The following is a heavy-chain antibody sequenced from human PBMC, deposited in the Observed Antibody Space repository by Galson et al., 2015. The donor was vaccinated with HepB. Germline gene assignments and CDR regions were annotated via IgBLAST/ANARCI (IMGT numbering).Heavy chain of an antibody. D-gene: IGHD3-3*01. CDR2: ISYDGSNK. CDR1: GFTFSSYG. J-gene: IGHJ4*02. V-gene: IGHV3-30*18. CDR3: AKDQPHYDFWSGLDY. Sequence: SLRLSCAASGFTFSSYGMHWVRQAPGKGLEWVAVISYDGSNKYYADSVKGRFTISRDNSKNTLYLQMNSLRAEDTAVYYCAKDQPHYDFWSGLDYWGQGTLVTVSA.